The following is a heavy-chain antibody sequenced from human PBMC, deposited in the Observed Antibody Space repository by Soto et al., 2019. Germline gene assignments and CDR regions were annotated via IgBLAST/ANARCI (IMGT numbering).Heavy chain of an antibody. V-gene: IGHV4-39*01. CDR3: ARHRFDGSYRGAGWWFAP. CDR1: GGSISSSSYY. J-gene: IGHJ5*02. Sequence: PSETLSLTCTVSGGSISSSSYYWGWIRQPPGKGLEWIGSIYYSGSTYYNPSLKSRVTISVDTSKNQFSLKLSSVTAADTAVYYCARHRFDGSYRGAGWWFAPWGKGTLVTVSS. D-gene: IGHD3-9*01. CDR2: IYYSGST.